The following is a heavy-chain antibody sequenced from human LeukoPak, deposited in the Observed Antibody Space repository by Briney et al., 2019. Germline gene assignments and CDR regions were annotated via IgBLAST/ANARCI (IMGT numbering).Heavy chain of an antibody. D-gene: IGHD5-18*01. CDR1: GFTFSSCG. CDR2: ISYDGSNK. J-gene: IGHJ4*02. Sequence: GGSLRLSCAASGFTFSSCGMHWVRQAPGKGLEWVAVISYDGSNKYYADSVKGRFTTSRDNSKNTLYLQMNSLRAEDTAVYYCAKGLGTANYFDYWGQGTLVTVSS. CDR3: AKGLGTANYFDY. V-gene: IGHV3-30*18.